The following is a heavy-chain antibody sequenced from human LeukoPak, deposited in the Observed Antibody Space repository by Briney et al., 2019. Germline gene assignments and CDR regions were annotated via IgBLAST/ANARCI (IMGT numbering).Heavy chain of an antibody. V-gene: IGHV3-30-3*01. CDR3: ARGPSTNCGGDCYHINYGMDV. CDR1: GFTFSSYP. Sequence: PGGSLRLSCAASGFTFSSYPMHWVRQAPGKGLEWVAVISYDGSEKHYADPVKGRFTISRDNAKNSLYLQMNSLRDEDTAVYYCARGPSTNCGGDCYHINYGMDVWGQGTTVTVSS. J-gene: IGHJ6*02. D-gene: IGHD2-21*02. CDR2: ISYDGSEK.